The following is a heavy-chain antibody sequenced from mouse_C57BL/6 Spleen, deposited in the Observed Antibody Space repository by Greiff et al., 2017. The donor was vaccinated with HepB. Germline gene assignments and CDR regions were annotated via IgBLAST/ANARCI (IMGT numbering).Heavy chain of an antibody. CDR1: GYTFTDYY. CDR3: ARAPEVYFDY. V-gene: IGHV1-26*01. J-gene: IGHJ2*01. Sequence: EVQLQQSGPELVKPGASVKISCKASGYTFTDYYMNWVKQSHGKSLEWIGDINPNNGGTSYNQKFKGKATLTVDKSSSTAYMELRSLTSEDSAVYYCARAPEVYFDYWGQGTTLTVSS. CDR2: INPNNGGT.